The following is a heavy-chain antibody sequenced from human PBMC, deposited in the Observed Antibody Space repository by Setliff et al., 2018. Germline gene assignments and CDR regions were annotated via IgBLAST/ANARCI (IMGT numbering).Heavy chain of an antibody. CDR2: ISNYNDIT. CDR3: ARINFYVSSGFYYASDY. CDR1: TYIFNSYG. Sequence: ASVKVSCKASTYIFNSYGISWVRQAPGHGLEWMGWISNYNDITNYAQKFLDRLTMTTDTSTSTAYMELKDLTSDDTALYYCARINFYVSSGFYYASDYWGQGTLVTVSS. V-gene: IGHV1-18*01. J-gene: IGHJ4*02. D-gene: IGHD3-22*01.